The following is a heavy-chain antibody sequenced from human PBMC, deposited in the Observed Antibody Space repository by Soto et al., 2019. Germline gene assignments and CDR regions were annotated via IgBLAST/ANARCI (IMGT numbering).Heavy chain of an antibody. Sequence: GGSLRLSCAASGFTFSNYWMHWVRQAPGEGLVWVSQISPDGKSATYADSVRGRFTISRDNVKNTLYLQMNSLSAEDTAVYHCTGGGPLYALDVWGQGTSVTVSS. CDR3: TGGGPLYALDV. D-gene: IGHD3-10*01. V-gene: IGHV3-74*01. CDR1: GFTFSNYW. CDR2: ISPDGKSA. J-gene: IGHJ6*02.